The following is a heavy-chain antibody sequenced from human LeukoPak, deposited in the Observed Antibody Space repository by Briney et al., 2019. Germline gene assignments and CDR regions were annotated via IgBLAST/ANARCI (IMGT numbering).Heavy chain of an antibody. CDR1: GFTVSSNY. Sequence: GGSLRLSCAASGFTVSSNYMSWVRQAPGKGLEWVSVISGSGGGTYHADSVKGRFTISRDNSNNTLYLQMNSLRAEDTAIYFCAKVRSAVVAAATNYWGQGTLVTVSS. CDR3: AKVRSAVVAAATNY. CDR2: ISGSGGGT. V-gene: IGHV3-23*01. D-gene: IGHD2-15*01. J-gene: IGHJ4*02.